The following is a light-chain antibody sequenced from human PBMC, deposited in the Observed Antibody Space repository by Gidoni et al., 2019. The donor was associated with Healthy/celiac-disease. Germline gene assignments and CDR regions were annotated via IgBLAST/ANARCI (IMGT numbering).Light chain of an antibody. CDR2: AAS. J-gene: IGKJ1*01. V-gene: IGKV1-9*01. CDR1: QGISSY. Sequence: DIQLTQSPSFLSASVGDRVTITCRASQGISSYLAWYQQKPGKAPKLLIYAASTLQSGVPSRFSGSGSWTEFTLTISSLQPEDFATYYCQQLNSYPRVAFGQGTKVEIK. CDR3: QQLNSYPRVA.